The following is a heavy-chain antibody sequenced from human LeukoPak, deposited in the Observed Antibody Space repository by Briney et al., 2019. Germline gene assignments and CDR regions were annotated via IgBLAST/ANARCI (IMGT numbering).Heavy chain of an antibody. Sequence: SETLSLTCTVSGGSISSYYWSWIRQPPGKGLEWIGYIYYSGSTNYNPSLKSRVTISVDTSKNQFSLKLSSVTAADTAVYCCAREVRDYGDYGGDFDPWGQGTLVTVSS. D-gene: IGHD4-17*01. J-gene: IGHJ5*02. CDR2: IYYSGST. CDR3: AREVRDYGDYGGDFDP. V-gene: IGHV4-59*01. CDR1: GGSISSYY.